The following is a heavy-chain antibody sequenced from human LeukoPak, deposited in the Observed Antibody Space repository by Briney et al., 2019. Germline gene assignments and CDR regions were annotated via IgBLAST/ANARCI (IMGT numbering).Heavy chain of an antibody. J-gene: IGHJ6*03. CDR1: GFTFSSYS. V-gene: IGHV3-21*01. CDR2: ISSSSNYI. Sequence: KPGGSLRLSCAVSGFTFSSYSMNWVRQAPGKGLEWVSSISSSSNYIYYADSVKGRFTISRDNAKNSLYLQMNSLRAEDTAVYYCARERAHYYYYYMDVWGKGTTVTVSS. CDR3: ARERAHYYYYYMDV.